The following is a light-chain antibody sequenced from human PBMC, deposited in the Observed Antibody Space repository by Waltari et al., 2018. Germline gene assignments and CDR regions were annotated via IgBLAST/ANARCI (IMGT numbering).Light chain of an antibody. Sequence: QSALTQPASVSESPGQSITISCTGTSSDVGGYNYVSWYQQHPGKAPKLMIFEVSNRPSGVSNRFSGSKSGNTASLTISGLQAEDEADYYCSSYTSSSTLVLFGGGTKLTVL. J-gene: IGLJ2*01. CDR2: EVS. V-gene: IGLV2-14*01. CDR1: SSDVGGYNY. CDR3: SSYTSSSTLVL.